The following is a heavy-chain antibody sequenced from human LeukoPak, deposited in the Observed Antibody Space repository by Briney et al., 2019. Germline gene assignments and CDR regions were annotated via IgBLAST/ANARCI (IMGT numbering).Heavy chain of an antibody. J-gene: IGHJ5*02. V-gene: IGHV1-2*02. CDR3: ARVGSSGWYHWFDP. CDR1: GYTFTGYY. CDR2: INPISGVT. Sequence: ASVKVSCKASGYTFTGYYLHWVRQAPGQGLEWMGWINPISGVTGSAQKFQGRVTMTRDKSISTVCMELSRLTSDDTAIYFCARVGSSGWYHWFDPWGQGTLVTVSS. D-gene: IGHD6-19*01.